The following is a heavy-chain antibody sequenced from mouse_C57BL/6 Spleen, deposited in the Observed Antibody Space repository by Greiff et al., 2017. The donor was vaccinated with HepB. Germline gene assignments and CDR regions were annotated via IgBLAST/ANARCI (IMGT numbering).Heavy chain of an antibody. Sequence: VQLKESGGGLVQSGRSLRLSCATSGFTFSDFYMEWVRQAPGKGLEWIAASRNKANDYTTEYIASVNGLFIVSRDTSQSILYLQMNDLRAEDTAIYYCARDDGLDAMDYWGQGTSVTVSS. D-gene: IGHD2-4*01. CDR1: GFTFSDFY. CDR2: SRNKANDYTT. CDR3: ARDDGLDAMDY. J-gene: IGHJ4*01. V-gene: IGHV7-1*01.